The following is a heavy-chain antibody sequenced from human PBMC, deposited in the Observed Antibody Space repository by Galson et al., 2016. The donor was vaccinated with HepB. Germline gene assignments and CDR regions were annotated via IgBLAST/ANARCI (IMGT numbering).Heavy chain of an antibody. CDR1: GFTFSSYA. V-gene: IGHV3-23*01. Sequence: LRLSCAASGFTFSSYAMYWVRQAPGKGLEWVSSISGSAITTYYADSVKGRFTISRDSSTNTLYLHMNSLRAEDTAIYYCARTIGRGNYATDYWGQGTLVTVSS. CDR2: ISGSAITT. J-gene: IGHJ4*02. D-gene: IGHD4-11*01. CDR3: ARTIGRGNYATDY.